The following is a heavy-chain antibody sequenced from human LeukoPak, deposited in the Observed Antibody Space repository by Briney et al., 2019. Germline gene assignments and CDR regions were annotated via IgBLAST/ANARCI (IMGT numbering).Heavy chain of an antibody. Sequence: PGGSLRLSCAASGFTFSSYWMHWVRQAPGKGLVWVSRINSDGSSTTYADSVKGRFTISRDNAKNTLYLQMNSLRAEDTAVYYCARDLASDFWSGYWKGRYYFDYWGQGTLVTVSS. CDR3: ARDLASDFWSGYWKGRYYFDY. J-gene: IGHJ4*02. CDR1: GFTFSSYW. V-gene: IGHV3-74*01. CDR2: INSDGSST. D-gene: IGHD3-3*01.